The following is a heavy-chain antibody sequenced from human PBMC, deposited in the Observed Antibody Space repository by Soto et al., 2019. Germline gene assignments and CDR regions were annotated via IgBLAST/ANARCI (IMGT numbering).Heavy chain of an antibody. V-gene: IGHV2-5*02. CDR3: ALSRYSFSSFDY. Sequence: SGPTLVNPTQTLTLTCTFSGFPLSTADVGVGLIRQPPGTALDWLAVIYWDDDKRYSPSLKSRLTITKDTSKNQVLLTMTNMDPVDTATYLCALSRYSFSSFDYGGQGALVTVSS. D-gene: IGHD6-6*01. J-gene: IGHJ4*02. CDR1: GFPLSTADVG. CDR2: IYWDDDK.